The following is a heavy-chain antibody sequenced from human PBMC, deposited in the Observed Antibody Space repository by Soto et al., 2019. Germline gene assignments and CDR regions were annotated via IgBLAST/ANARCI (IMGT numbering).Heavy chain of an antibody. J-gene: IGHJ4*02. CDR2: ISSSSSTI. D-gene: IGHD6-13*01. CDR1: GFTFSYYN. CDR3: ARDGDGSSWPFDY. V-gene: IGHV3-48*01. Sequence: GGSLRLSFAASGFTFSYYNMNWVRQAPARGLEWVSYISSSSSTIYYADSVKGRFTISRDNASNSLYLQMNSLRAEDTAVYYCARDGDGSSWPFDYWGQGTLVTVSS.